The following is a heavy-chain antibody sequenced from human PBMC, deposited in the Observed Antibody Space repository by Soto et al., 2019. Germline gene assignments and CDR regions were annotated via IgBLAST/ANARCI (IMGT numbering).Heavy chain of an antibody. CDR3: GRDGGSDSLVPKNSWFDT. Sequence: QVQLVQSGDEVKNPGASVKVSCKPSGYTFTDYHIHWVRQAPGQGLVFMGWINANNGGAGSALQFRGGLSVTRDTSISTVYLELSNLRSDESAVFFCGRDGGSDSLVPKNSWFDTWGHGTRVTVSS. CDR2: INANNGGA. V-gene: IGHV1-2*02. D-gene: IGHD6-13*01. CDR1: GYTFTDYH. J-gene: IGHJ5*01.